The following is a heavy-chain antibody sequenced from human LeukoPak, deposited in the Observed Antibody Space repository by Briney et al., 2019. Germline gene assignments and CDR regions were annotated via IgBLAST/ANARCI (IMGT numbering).Heavy chain of an antibody. D-gene: IGHD1-20*01. CDR3: ARRRDITPNWFDP. J-gene: IGHJ5*01. V-gene: IGHV4-59*08. Sequence: SETLSLTCTVSDDSISDYYRGWIRQPPGKGLEWIGYVYYTGGTNYNPSLKSRVTISLDTSKNQFSLKLSSVTAADTAVYYCARRRDITPNWFDPWGQGIVVTVSS. CDR2: VYYTGGT. CDR1: DDSISDYY.